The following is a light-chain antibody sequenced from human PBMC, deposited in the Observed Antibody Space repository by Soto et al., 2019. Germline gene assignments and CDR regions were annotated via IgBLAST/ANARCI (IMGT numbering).Light chain of an antibody. CDR3: HQYGSLYT. CDR1: QSVSSNY. V-gene: IGKV3-20*01. CDR2: GAS. J-gene: IGKJ2*01. Sequence: IVLTQSPGTLSLSPGERATLPFRASQSVSSNYLAWYQQKPGQAPRLLIYGASSRATGIPDRFSGSGSGTDFTLTISRLEPEDFAVYYCHQYGSLYTFGQGTKVEIK.